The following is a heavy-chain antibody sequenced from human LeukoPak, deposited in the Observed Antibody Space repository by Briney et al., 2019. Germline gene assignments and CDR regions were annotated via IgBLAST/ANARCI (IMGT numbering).Heavy chain of an antibody. Sequence: SETLSLTCTVSGGSISSGSYYWSWIRQPPGKGLEWIGYIYYSGSTNYNPSLKSRVTISVDTSKNQFSLKLSSVTAADTAVYYCARQIDWFDPWGQGTLVTVSS. D-gene: IGHD2/OR15-2a*01. CDR1: GGSISSGSYY. CDR3: ARQIDWFDP. J-gene: IGHJ5*02. CDR2: IYYSGST. V-gene: IGHV4-61*01.